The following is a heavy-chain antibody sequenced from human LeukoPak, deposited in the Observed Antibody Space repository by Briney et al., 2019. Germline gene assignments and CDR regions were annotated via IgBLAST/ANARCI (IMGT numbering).Heavy chain of an antibody. CDR2: IYYSGST. CDR1: GGSISSYY. Sequence: SETLSLTCTVSGGSISSYYWSWIRQPPGKGLEWIGYIYYSGSTNYNPSLKSRVTISVDTSKNQFSLKLSSVTAADTAVYYCARAGQWLVRYYFDYWGQGTLVTVSS. D-gene: IGHD6-19*01. CDR3: ARAGQWLVRYYFDY. J-gene: IGHJ4*02. V-gene: IGHV4-59*01.